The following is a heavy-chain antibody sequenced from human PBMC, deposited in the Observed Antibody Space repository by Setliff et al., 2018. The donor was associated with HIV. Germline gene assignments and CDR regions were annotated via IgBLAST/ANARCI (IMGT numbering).Heavy chain of an antibody. Sequence: SGPTLVNPTETLTLTCTFSGFSLSTSGVGVGWIRQPPGQALEWLALIYWNDDKRYGPSLKSRLTITKDTSKNQVVLTMTSMDPVDTATYYCAHSYSTFSSGWTSNPDYWGQGTLVTVSS. J-gene: IGHJ4*02. CDR3: AHSYSTFSSGWTSNPDY. CDR1: GFSLSTSGVG. CDR2: IYWNDDK. D-gene: IGHD6-19*01. V-gene: IGHV2-5*01.